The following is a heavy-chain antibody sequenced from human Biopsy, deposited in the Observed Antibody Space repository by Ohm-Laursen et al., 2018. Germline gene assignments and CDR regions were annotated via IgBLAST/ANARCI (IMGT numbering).Heavy chain of an antibody. V-gene: IGHV4-31*03. CDR1: GVSINGGRYY. CDR3: ERLGSGDYLPTFFDF. D-gene: IGHD5-12*01. Sequence: TLSLTCTVSGVSINGGRYYWNWIRHHPGKGLEWIGNIFYSANTYYNPSLKSRVTISVDTSKNQFSLKLSSVTAADTAVYYCERLGSGDYLPTFFDFWGQGALVTVSS. CDR2: IFYSANT. J-gene: IGHJ4*02.